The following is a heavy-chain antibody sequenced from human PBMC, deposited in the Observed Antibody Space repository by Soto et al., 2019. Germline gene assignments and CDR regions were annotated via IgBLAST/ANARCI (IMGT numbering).Heavy chain of an antibody. Sequence: QVQLVQSGAEVKKPGSSVKVSCKASGGTFSSYAISWVRQAPGQGLEWMGGIIPIFGTANYAQKFQGRVTLTADESTSTAYMELSSLRSEDTAVYYCARIASRERGQYDYYYGIDVWGQGTTVTVSS. CDR3: ARIASRERGQYDYYYGIDV. V-gene: IGHV1-69*01. CDR2: IIPIFGTA. D-gene: IGHD6-6*01. CDR1: GGTFSSYA. J-gene: IGHJ6*02.